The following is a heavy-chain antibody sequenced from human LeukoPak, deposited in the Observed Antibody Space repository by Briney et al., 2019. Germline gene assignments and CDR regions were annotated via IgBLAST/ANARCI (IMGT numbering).Heavy chain of an antibody. CDR3: AKRRGLELLYYYYMDV. D-gene: IGHD1-7*01. J-gene: IGHJ6*03. CDR2: ISGSGGST. CDR1: GFTFSSCA. V-gene: IGHV3-23*01. Sequence: GGSLRLSCTASGFTFSSCAMSWVRQAPGKGLEWVSAISGSGGSTYYADSVKGRFTTSRDNSKNTLYLQMNSLRAEDTAVYYCAKRRGLELLYYYYMDVWGKGTTVTVSS.